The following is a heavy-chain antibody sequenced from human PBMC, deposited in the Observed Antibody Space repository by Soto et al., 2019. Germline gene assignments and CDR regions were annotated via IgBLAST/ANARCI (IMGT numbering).Heavy chain of an antibody. CDR2: ISGSGGST. CDR1: GFTFSSYA. Sequence: EVQLLESGGGLVQPGGSLRLSCAASGFTFSSYAMSWVRQAPGKGLEWVSAISGSGGSTYYADSVKGRFTISRDNSKNPLYLQMTALRAEDTAVYYCAKIVPGKDYYSGMDVWGQGTRSPSP. D-gene: IGHD1-1*01. V-gene: IGHV3-23*01. CDR3: AKIVPGKDYYSGMDV. J-gene: IGHJ6*02.